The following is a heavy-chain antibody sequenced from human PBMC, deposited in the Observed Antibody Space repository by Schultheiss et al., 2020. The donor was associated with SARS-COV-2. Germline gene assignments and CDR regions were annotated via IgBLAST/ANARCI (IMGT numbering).Heavy chain of an antibody. Sequence: GESLKISCKASGYTFTSYDINWVRQATGQGLEWMGWMNPNSGNTGYAQEFQGRVTMTRNTAISTAYMELSSLRSEDTAVYYCARDLQASVGYRPRDWFDPWGQGTLVTVSS. D-gene: IGHD1-26*01. J-gene: IGHJ5*02. CDR3: ARDLQASVGYRPRDWFDP. CDR1: GYTFTSYD. V-gene: IGHV1-8*01. CDR2: MNPNSGNT.